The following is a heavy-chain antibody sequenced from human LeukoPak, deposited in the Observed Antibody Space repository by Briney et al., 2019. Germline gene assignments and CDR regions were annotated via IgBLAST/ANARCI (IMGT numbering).Heavy chain of an antibody. CDR3: ARDRVGATPY. CDR2: IYHSGST. Sequence: SETLSLTCTVSGYSISSGYYWGWIRQPPGKGLEWIGSIYHSGSTYYNPSLKSRVTISVDTSKNQFSLKLSSVTAADTAVYYCARDRVGATPYWGQGTLVTVSS. D-gene: IGHD1-26*01. V-gene: IGHV4-38-2*02. J-gene: IGHJ4*02. CDR1: GYSISSGYY.